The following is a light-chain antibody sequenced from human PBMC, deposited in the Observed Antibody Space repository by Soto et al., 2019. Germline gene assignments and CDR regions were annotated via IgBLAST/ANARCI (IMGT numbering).Light chain of an antibody. CDR1: QSVSSS. CDR2: DAS. J-gene: IGKJ2*01. CDR3: QQRSNWSYT. Sequence: IVLTQSPAPLSLSPGERATLSCRASQSVSSSLAWYQQKHGQAPRLLIFDASNRATGIPARFSGSGSGTDFSLTISSLEPEDCAVYYCQQRSNWSYTFGHGTKLEIK. V-gene: IGKV3-11*01.